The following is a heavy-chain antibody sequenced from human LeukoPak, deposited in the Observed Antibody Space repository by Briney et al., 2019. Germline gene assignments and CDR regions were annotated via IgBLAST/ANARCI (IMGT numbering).Heavy chain of an antibody. Sequence: GASVKVSCKASGGTFSSYAISWVRQAPGQGLEWMGGIIPIFGTANYAQKFQGRVTITADESTSTAYMELSSLRSEDTAVYYCAREEIAAAGTGDHDAFDIWGQGTMVTVSS. CDR2: IIPIFGTA. J-gene: IGHJ3*02. D-gene: IGHD6-13*01. CDR3: AREEIAAAGTGDHDAFDI. CDR1: GGTFSSYA. V-gene: IGHV1-69*13.